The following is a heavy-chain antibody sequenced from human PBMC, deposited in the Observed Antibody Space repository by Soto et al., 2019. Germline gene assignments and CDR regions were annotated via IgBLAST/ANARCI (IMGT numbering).Heavy chain of an antibody. Sequence: SETLSLTCTASGDSISSGNIYWIWIPQPPGKGVEWIGYIFSSGTTYYNPSLKSRLTMSLDASQNQFSLKLNSLTDADTAVYFCARVPSPFDYYYAMDVWGQGTTVTVSS. CDR3: ARVPSPFDYYYAMDV. CDR1: GDSISSGNIY. J-gene: IGHJ6*02. V-gene: IGHV4-30-4*01. D-gene: IGHD3-16*01. CDR2: IFSSGTT.